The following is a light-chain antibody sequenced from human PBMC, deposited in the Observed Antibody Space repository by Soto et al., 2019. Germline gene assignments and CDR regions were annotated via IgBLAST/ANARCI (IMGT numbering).Light chain of an antibody. CDR1: SSDVGGHNY. J-gene: IGLJ2*01. V-gene: IGLV2-14*01. CDR2: EVT. CDR3: SSYTSSTNLDVV. Sequence: QSALTQPASVSGSPGQSITISCTGTSSDVGGHNYVSWYQQHPGTAPKLMIYEVTNRPSGVSNRFSGSKSGNTASLTISGLQAEDEADYYCSSYTSSTNLDVVFGGGTKVTVL.